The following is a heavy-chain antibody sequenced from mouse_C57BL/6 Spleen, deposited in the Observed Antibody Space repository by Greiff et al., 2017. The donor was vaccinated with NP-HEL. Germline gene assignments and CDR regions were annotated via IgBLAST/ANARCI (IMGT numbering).Heavy chain of an antibody. V-gene: IGHV5-4*03. CDR3: ARHGSSSYYFDY. CDR1: GFTFSSYA. Sequence: EVKLVESGGGLVKPGGSLKLSCAASGFTFSSYAMSWVRQTPEKRLEWVATISDGGSYTYYPDNVKGRFTISRDNAKNNLYLQMSHLKSEDTAMNYCARHGSSSYYFDYWGQGTTLTVSS. J-gene: IGHJ2*01. CDR2: ISDGGSYT. D-gene: IGHD1-1*01.